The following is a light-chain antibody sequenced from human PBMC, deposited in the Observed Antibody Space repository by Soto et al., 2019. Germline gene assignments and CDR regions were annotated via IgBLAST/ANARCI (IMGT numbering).Light chain of an antibody. CDR2: EVS. Sequence: ALTQPASVSGSPGQSITISCTGTSSDVGGYNYVSWYQQHPGKAPKLMIYEVSNRPSGVSNRFSGSKSGNTASLTISGLQAEDEADYYCSSYTSSSTLLYVFGTGTKLTVL. CDR1: SSDVGGYNY. J-gene: IGLJ1*01. CDR3: SSYTSSSTLLYV. V-gene: IGLV2-14*01.